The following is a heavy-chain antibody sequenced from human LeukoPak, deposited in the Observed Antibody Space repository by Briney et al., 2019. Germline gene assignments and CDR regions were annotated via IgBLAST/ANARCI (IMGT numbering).Heavy chain of an antibody. D-gene: IGHD2-21*02. CDR1: GGSISSSNW. CDR3: ARAYCGGDCYSGGYYFDY. Sequence: SETLSLTCAVSGGSISSSNWWSWVRQPPGKGLEWIGEIYHSGSTNYNPSLKSRVTISVDKSKNQLSLKLSSVTAADTAVYYCARAYCGGDCYSGGYYFDYWGQGTLVTVSS. CDR2: IYHSGST. J-gene: IGHJ4*02. V-gene: IGHV4-4*02.